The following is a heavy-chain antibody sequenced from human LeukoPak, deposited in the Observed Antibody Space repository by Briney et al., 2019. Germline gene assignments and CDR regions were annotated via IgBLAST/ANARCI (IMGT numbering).Heavy chain of an antibody. CDR1: GGSISSHY. CDR2: IYYSGST. Sequence: SETLSLTCTVSGGSISSHYWSWIRQPPGKGLEWIGYIYYSGSTNYNPSLESRVTISVDTSKNQFSLKLSSVTAADTAVYYYARGGDWFDPWGQGTLVTVSS. D-gene: IGHD1-26*01. V-gene: IGHV4-59*11. CDR3: ARGGDWFDP. J-gene: IGHJ5*02.